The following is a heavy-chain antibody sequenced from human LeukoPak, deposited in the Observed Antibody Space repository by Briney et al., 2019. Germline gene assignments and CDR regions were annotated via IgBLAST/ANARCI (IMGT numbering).Heavy chain of an antibody. CDR2: IYYSGST. CDR3: ASSYPTYYYGSGSYYPPYN. D-gene: IGHD3-10*01. J-gene: IGHJ4*02. Sequence: SETLSLTCTVSGGSISSYYWSWIRQPPGKGLEWIGYIYYSGSTNYNPSLKSRVTISVDTSKNQFSLKLSSVTAADTAVYYCASSYPTYYYGSGSYYPPYNWGQGTLVTVSS. CDR1: GGSISSYY. V-gene: IGHV4-59*12.